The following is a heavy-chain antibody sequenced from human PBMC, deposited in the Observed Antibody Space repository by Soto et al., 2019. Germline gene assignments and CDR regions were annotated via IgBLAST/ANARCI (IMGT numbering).Heavy chain of an antibody. J-gene: IGHJ3*02. V-gene: IGHV3-74*01. Sequence: GGSLRLSCAASGFTFSSYWMHWVRQAPGKGLAWVSPISSNETNTNYADSVKGRFTISRDNAKNTLYLQMNSLRAEDTAVYYCARDAGDGDAFDIWGQGTMVTVSS. CDR2: ISSNETNT. D-gene: IGHD7-27*01. CDR1: GFTFSSYW. CDR3: ARDAGDGDAFDI.